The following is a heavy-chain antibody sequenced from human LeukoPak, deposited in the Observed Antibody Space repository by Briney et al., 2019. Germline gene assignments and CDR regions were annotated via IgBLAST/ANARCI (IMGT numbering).Heavy chain of an antibody. J-gene: IGHJ4*02. Sequence: ASVKVSCKASGYTFTSYGISWVRQAPGQGLEWRGWISAYNGNTNYAQKLQGRVTMTTDTSTSTAYMELRSLRSDDTAVYYCARGLVIAVAGPFFDYWGQGTLVTVSS. V-gene: IGHV1-18*04. CDR2: ISAYNGNT. CDR1: GYTFTSYG. D-gene: IGHD6-19*01. CDR3: ARGLVIAVAGPFFDY.